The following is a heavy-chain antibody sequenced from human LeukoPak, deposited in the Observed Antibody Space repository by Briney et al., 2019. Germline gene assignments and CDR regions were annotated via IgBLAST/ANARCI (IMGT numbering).Heavy chain of an antibody. D-gene: IGHD4-17*01. Sequence: GGSLRLSCAASGFTVSSNYMSWVRQAPRKGLEWVSVIYSGGSTYYADSVKGRFTISRDNSKNTLYLQMNSLRAEDTAVYYCASTFYGDSPPYWGQGTLITGSS. CDR3: ASTFYGDSPPY. CDR1: GFTVSSNY. J-gene: IGHJ4*02. CDR2: IYSGGST. V-gene: IGHV3-66*01.